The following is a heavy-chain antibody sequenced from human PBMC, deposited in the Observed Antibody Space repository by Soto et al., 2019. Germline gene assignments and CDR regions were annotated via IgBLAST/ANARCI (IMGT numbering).Heavy chain of an antibody. J-gene: IGHJ5*02. CDR1: GFTVSSNY. V-gene: IGHV3-66*01. Sequence: GGSLRLSCADSGFTVSSNYMSWVRQAPGKGLEWVSVIYSGGSTYYADSVKGRFTISRDNSKNTLYLQMNSLRAEDTAVYYCASKRYCISTSCYGVGWFDPWGQGT. D-gene: IGHD2-2*01. CDR2: IYSGGST. CDR3: ASKRYCISTSCYGVGWFDP.